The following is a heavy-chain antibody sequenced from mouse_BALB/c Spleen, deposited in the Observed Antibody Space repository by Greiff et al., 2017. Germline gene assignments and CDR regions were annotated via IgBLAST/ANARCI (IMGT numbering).Heavy chain of an antibody. CDR1: GFSLTGYG. V-gene: IGHV2-6-7*01. D-gene: IGHD2-1*01. CDR3: ASSTMPHYYAMDY. CDR2: IWGDGST. J-gene: IGHJ4*01. Sequence: VKLKESGPGLVAPSQSLSITCTVSGFSLTGYGVNWVRQPPGKGLEWLGMIWGDGSTDYNSALKSRLSISKDNSKSQVFLKMNSLQTDDTARYYCASSTMPHYYAMDYWGQGTSVTVSS.